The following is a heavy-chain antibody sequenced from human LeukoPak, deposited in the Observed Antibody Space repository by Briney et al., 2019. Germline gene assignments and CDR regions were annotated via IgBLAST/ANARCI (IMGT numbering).Heavy chain of an antibody. CDR2: ISGSGGST. CDR1: GLTFSSYA. D-gene: IGHD3-16*01. J-gene: IGHJ4*02. CDR3: AKSGGSWTNYFDY. Sequence: GGSLRLSCAASGLTFSSYAMSWVRQAPGKGLEWVSAISGSGGSTYYADSVKGRFTISRDNSKNTLYLQMNSLRAEDTAVYYCAKSGGSWTNYFDYWGQGTLVTVSS. V-gene: IGHV3-23*01.